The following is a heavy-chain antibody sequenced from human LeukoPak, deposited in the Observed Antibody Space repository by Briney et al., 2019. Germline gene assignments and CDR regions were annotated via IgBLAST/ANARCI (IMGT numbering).Heavy chain of an antibody. CDR1: GYIFTYYF. CDR3: SRDLSSTANWEFDY. Sequence: GASVKVSCKASGYIFTYYFIHWVRQAPGQGPEWMGRINAHSGDTQYQQTSQYQQTFHGRVTMTRDTSITTAYMELTALASDDTAIHYCSRDLSSTANWEFDYWGQGTLVAVSS. CDR2: INAHSGDTQYQQTS. J-gene: IGHJ4*02. D-gene: IGHD7-27*01. V-gene: IGHV1-2*06.